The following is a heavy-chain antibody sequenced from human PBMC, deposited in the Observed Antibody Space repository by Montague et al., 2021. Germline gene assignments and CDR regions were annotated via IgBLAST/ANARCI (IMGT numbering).Heavy chain of an antibody. D-gene: IGHD6-19*01. V-gene: IGHV3-53*01. CDR3: ARDVPYSSGWYQDS. Sequence: SLRLSCAVSGFTVSSNYMSWVRQAPGKGLEWVSVIYTGDMTYYADSVKGRFTISRDNSRNTLHLQMNSLRVEDTAVCYCARDVPYSSGWYQDSWGQGTLVIVSS. CDR1: GFTVSSNY. J-gene: IGHJ4*02. CDR2: IYTGDMT.